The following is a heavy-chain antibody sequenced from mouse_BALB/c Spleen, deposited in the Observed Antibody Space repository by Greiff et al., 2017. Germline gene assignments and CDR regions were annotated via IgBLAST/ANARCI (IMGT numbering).Heavy chain of an antibody. CDR3: TLYYGNPFDD. V-gene: IGHV14-3*02. CDR1: GFNIKDTY. D-gene: IGHD2-1*01. CDR2: IDPANGNT. J-gene: IGHJ2*01. Sequence: EVQVVESGAELVKPGASVKLSCTASGFNIKDTYMHWVKQRPEQGLEWIGRIDPANGNTKYDPKFQGKATITADTSSNTAYLQLSSLTSEDTAVYYCTLYYGNPFDDWGQGTTLTVSS.